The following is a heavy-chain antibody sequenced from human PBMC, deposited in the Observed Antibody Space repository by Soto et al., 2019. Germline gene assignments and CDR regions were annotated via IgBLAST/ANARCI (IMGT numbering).Heavy chain of an antibody. Sequence: GSLRLSCAASGFTFSSYAMHWVRQAPGKGLEWVAVISYDGSNKYYADSVKGRFTISRDNSKNTLYLQMNSLRAEDTAVYYCARDIVVVVAAHYYYYFDYWGQGTLVTVSS. CDR1: GFTFSSYA. V-gene: IGHV3-30-3*01. J-gene: IGHJ4*02. CDR2: ISYDGSNK. D-gene: IGHD2-15*01. CDR3: ARDIVVVVAAHYYYYFDY.